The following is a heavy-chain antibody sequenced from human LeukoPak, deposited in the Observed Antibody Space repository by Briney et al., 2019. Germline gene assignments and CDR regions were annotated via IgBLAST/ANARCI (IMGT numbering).Heavy chain of an antibody. CDR1: GGSISSSSYY. CDR2: IYYSGST. Sequence: KASETLSLTCTVSGGSISSSSYYWGWIRQPPGKGLEWIGSIYYSGSTYYNPSLKSRVTISVDTSKNQFSLKLSSVTAADTAVYYCARWPAAPIGKLWWQVEAFDIWGQGTMVTVSS. V-gene: IGHV4-39*01. J-gene: IGHJ3*02. D-gene: IGHD2-21*01. CDR3: ARWPAAPIGKLWWQVEAFDI.